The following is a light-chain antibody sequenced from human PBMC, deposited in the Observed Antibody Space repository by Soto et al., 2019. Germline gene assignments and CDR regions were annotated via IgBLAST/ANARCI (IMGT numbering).Light chain of an antibody. CDR2: HAS. Sequence: EIVLTQSPGTLSLSPGERATLSCSASQTVGRNYLAWYQQKPGQAPRLLIYHASNRATGIPDRFSGSGSGTDFTLTISRLEPEDFVMYYCQQYAASPLTFGGGAKVEI. CDR3: QQYAASPLT. V-gene: IGKV3-20*01. CDR1: QTVGRNY. J-gene: IGKJ4*01.